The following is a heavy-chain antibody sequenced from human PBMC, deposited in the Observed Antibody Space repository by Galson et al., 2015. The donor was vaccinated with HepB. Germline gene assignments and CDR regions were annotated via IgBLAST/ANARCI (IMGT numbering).Heavy chain of an antibody. Sequence: SLRLSCAASGFTFSSYWMSWVRQAPGKGLEWVANIKQDGNEKYYVDSVKGRFTISRDSAKNSLFLQMNSLRAEDTAVYYCARERHSSTRSLYVFAYCDHGSLVTVSS. CDR1: GFTFSSYW. J-gene: IGHJ4*01. D-gene: IGHD6-19*01. CDR2: IKQDGNEK. CDR3: ARERHSSTRSLYVFAY. V-gene: IGHV3-7*01.